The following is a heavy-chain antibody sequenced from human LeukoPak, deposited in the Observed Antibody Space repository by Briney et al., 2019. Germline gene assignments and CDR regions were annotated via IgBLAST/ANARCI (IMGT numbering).Heavy chain of an antibody. V-gene: IGHV4-59*01. D-gene: IGHD5-18*01. Sequence: PSGTLSLTCTVSGGSISSYYWSWIRQPPGKGLEWIGYIYYSGSTNYNPSLKSRVTISVDTSKNQFSLKLNSVTAADTAVYYCARGGKYSYGHDYWGQGTLVTVSS. CDR2: IYYSGST. CDR1: GGSISSYY. CDR3: ARGGKYSYGHDY. J-gene: IGHJ4*02.